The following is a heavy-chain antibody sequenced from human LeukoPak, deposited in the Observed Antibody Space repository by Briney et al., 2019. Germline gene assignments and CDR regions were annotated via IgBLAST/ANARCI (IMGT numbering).Heavy chain of an antibody. CDR2: ISSSGSTI. Sequence: MAGGSLRLSCAASGFTFSDYYMSWIRQAPGKGLEWVSYISSSGSTIYYADSVKGRFTISRDNAKNSLYLQMNSLRAEDTAVYYCARGPRRSWLVSLYYFDYWGQGTLVTVSS. CDR1: GFTFSDYY. V-gene: IGHV3-11*04. J-gene: IGHJ4*02. CDR3: ARGPRRSWLVSLYYFDY. D-gene: IGHD6-19*01.